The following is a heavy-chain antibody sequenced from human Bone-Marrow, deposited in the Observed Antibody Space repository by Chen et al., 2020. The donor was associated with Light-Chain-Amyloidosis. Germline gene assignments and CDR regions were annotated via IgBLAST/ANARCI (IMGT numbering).Heavy chain of an antibody. CDR1: GGSISSSSYY. Sequence: QLQLQESGPGLVKPSATLSLTCTVPGGSISSSSYYWGWIRQPPGKGLEWIGSIYYSGSTYYNPSLKSRVTISVDTSKNQFSLKLSSVTAADTAVYYCARDWYDYVWGSYRYPFDYWGQGTLVTVSS. V-gene: IGHV4-39*07. D-gene: IGHD3-16*02. CDR2: IYYSGST. CDR3: ARDWYDYVWGSYRYPFDY. J-gene: IGHJ4*02.